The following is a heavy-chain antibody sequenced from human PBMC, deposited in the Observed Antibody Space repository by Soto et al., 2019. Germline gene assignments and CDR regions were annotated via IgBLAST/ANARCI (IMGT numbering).Heavy chain of an antibody. CDR1: GFSLKTIGVS. CDR2: TYWDDDH. CDR3: ARSASENFWSGPFDY. J-gene: IGHJ4*02. V-gene: IGHV2-5*02. Sequence: QITLKESGPTLVRPTQTLTLTCSFSGFSLKTIGVSVGWIRQPPGKALEWLALTYWDDDHRYSPSLKTRLTVTKDTSKNQVVLAIANMDPVDTATYYCARSASENFWSGPFDYWGPGIVVTVSS. D-gene: IGHD3-3*01.